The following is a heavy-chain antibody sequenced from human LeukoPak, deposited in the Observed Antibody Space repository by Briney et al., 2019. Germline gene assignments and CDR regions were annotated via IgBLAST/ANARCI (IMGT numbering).Heavy chain of an antibody. V-gene: IGHV3-7*01. CDR3: ARDGISYYYYGMDV. CDR1: GFTFSSYW. Sequence: PGGSLRLSCAASGFTFSSYWMSWVRQAPGKGLEWVANIKQDGSEKYYVDSVKGRFTSSRDNAKNSLYLQMNSLRAEDTAVYYCARDGISYYYYGMDVWGQGTTVTVSS. CDR2: IKQDGSEK. J-gene: IGHJ6*02. D-gene: IGHD1-1*01.